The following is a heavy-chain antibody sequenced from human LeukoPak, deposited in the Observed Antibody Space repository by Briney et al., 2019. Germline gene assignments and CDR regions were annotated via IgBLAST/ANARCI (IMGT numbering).Heavy chain of an antibody. CDR1: GFTFSSYS. CDR2: INFSSRTT. J-gene: IGHJ4*02. V-gene: IGHV3-48*04. Sequence: GGSLRLSCAASGFTFSSYSMNWVRQAPGKGLEWVSYINFSSRTTYYADSVKGRFTISRDNAKNSLYLQMNSLRAEDTAVYYCAKVSGSWSFLYYFDYWGQGTLVTVSS. CDR3: AKVSGSWSFLYYFDY. D-gene: IGHD6-13*01.